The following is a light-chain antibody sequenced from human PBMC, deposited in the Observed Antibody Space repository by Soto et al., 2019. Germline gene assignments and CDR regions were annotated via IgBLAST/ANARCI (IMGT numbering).Light chain of an antibody. V-gene: IGKV3-11*01. CDR2: DTS. CDR1: QSVSSY. J-gene: IGKJ3*01. CDR3: QQRTNWPRSFT. Sequence: EIVLTQSPATLSLSPGERATLSCRASQSVSSYLAWSQQKPGQAPSLLIYDTSKRATGIPARFSGSGSGTDFTLTISSLEPEDFAVYYCQQRTNWPRSFTFGPGTKVDIK.